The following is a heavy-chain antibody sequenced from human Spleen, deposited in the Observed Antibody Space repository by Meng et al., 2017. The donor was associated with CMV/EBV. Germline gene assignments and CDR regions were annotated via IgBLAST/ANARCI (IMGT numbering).Heavy chain of an antibody. CDR3: ARAKRNNYYDSSGYYRLYNWFDP. CDR2: INHSGST. Sequence: FSGYGMHWIRQPPGKGLEWIGEINHSGSTNYNPSLKSRVTISVDTSKNQFSLKLSSVTAADTAVYYCARAKRNNYYDSSGYYRLYNWFDPWGQGTLVTVSS. CDR1: FSGYG. D-gene: IGHD3-22*01. J-gene: IGHJ5*02. V-gene: IGHV4-34*01.